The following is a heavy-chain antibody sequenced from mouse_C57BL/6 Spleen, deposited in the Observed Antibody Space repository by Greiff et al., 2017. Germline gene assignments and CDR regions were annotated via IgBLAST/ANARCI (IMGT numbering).Heavy chain of an antibody. CDR2: ISYDGSN. V-gene: IGHV3-6*01. Sequence: EVQLQQSGPGLVKPSQSLSLTCSFTGYSITRGYYWNWIRQFPGNKLEWMGYISYDGSNNYNPSLKKRSSITRETSKNQFLLTLNSVTTEDTATDYCARLLRGYFDVWGTGTTVTVSS. CDR3: ARLLRGYFDV. J-gene: IGHJ1*03. CDR1: GYSITRGYY. D-gene: IGHD1-1*01.